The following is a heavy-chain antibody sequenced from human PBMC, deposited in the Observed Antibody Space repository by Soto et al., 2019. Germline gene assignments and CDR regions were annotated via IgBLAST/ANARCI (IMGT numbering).Heavy chain of an antibody. V-gene: IGHV3-74*01. J-gene: IGHJ6*02. CDR2: INSDGSST. Sequence: GGSLRLSCAASGFTFSSYWMHWVRQAPGKGLVWVSRINSDGSSTSYADSVKGRFTISRDNAKNTLYLQMNSLRAEDTAVYYCARGDETATLVVVPAAMPPEDYYYYGMDVWGQGTTVTVSS. D-gene: IGHD2-2*01. CDR1: GFTFSSYW. CDR3: ARGDETATLVVVPAAMPPEDYYYYGMDV.